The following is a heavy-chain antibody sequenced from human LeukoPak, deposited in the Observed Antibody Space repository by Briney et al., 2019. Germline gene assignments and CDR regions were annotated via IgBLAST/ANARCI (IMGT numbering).Heavy chain of an antibody. CDR2: INWNGRIT. CDR1: GFTFDDYA. J-gene: IGHJ6*02. D-gene: IGHD1/OR15-1a*01. Sequence: GGSLRLSCAASGFTFDDYAMNWVRQVPGRGLEWVSGINWNGRITEYADSVKDRFTISRDNSKNTLYLQMNSLRAEDTAVYYCAKELEQYYYGMDVWGQGTTVTVSS. CDR3: AKELEQYYYGMDV. V-gene: IGHV3-20*04.